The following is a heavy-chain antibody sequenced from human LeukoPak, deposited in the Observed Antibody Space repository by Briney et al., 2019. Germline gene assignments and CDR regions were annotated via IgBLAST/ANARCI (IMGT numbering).Heavy chain of an antibody. J-gene: IGHJ4*02. CDR1: GGSISSSTYY. Sequence: PSETLSLTCTVSGGSISSSTYYWGWIRQPPGKGLEWIGSIYYSGSTYYNPSLESRITISVDTSKNQFSLKLSSVTAADTAVYYCARESSGSFDYWGQGTLVTVSS. D-gene: IGHD6-19*01. CDR2: IYYSGST. CDR3: ARESSGSFDY. V-gene: IGHV4-39*02.